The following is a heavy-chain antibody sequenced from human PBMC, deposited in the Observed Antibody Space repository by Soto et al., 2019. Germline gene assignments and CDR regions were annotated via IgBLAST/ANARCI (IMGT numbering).Heavy chain of an antibody. CDR1: GYTFTSYG. J-gene: IGHJ4*02. V-gene: IGHV1-18*01. CDR2: ISAYNGNT. Sequence: AASVKVSCKASGYTFTSYGISWVRQAPGQGLEWMGWISAYNGNTNYAQKLQGRVTMTTDTSTSTAYMELRSLRSDDTAVYYCARVYYDYVWGSYRPLDYWGQGTLVTVSS. CDR3: ARVYYDYVWGSYRPLDY. D-gene: IGHD3-16*02.